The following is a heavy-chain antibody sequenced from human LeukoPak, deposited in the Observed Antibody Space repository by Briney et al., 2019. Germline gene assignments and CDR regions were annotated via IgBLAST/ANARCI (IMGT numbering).Heavy chain of an antibody. Sequence: GGSLRLSCAASGFTFSDYYMSWIRQDPGKGLEWVSYISSSSSYTNYADSVKGRFTISRDNAKNSLYLQMNSLRAEDTAVYYCARGKRNVGIAVAGFDYWGQGTLVTVSS. CDR1: GFTFSDYY. J-gene: IGHJ4*02. CDR3: ARGKRNVGIAVAGFDY. CDR2: ISSSSSYT. D-gene: IGHD6-19*01. V-gene: IGHV3-11*06.